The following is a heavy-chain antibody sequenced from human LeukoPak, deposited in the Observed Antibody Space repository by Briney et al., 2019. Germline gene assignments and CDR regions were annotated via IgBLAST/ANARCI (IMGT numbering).Heavy chain of an antibody. CDR3: AELGITMIGGV. V-gene: IGHV3-7*01. D-gene: IGHD3-10*02. CDR1: GFTFSSYW. CDR2: IKQDVGEK. Sequence: GGSLRLSCAASGFTFSSYWMSWVRQALGKGLEWVANIKQDVGEKYYVGSVKGRFTISRDNAKNSLYLQMNSLRAEDTAVYYCAELGITMIGGVWGKGTTVTISS. J-gene: IGHJ6*04.